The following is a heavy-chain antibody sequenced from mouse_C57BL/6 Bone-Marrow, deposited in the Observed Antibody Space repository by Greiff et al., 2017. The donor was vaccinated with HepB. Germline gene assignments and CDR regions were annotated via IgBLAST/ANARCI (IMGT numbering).Heavy chain of an antibody. D-gene: IGHD1-1*01. CDR2: INPYNGGT. CDR1: GYTFTDYY. CDR3: ARERNYGSSPWFAY. Sequence: EVKLVESGPVLVKPGASVKMSCKASGYTFTDYYMNWVKQSHGKSLEWIGVINPYNGGTSYNQKFKGKATLTVDKSSSTAYMELNSLTSEDSAVYYCARERNYGSSPWFAYWGQGTLVTVSA. J-gene: IGHJ3*01. V-gene: IGHV1-19*01.